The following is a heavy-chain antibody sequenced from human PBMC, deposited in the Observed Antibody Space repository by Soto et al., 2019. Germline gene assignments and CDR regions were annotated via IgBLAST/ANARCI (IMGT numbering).Heavy chain of an antibody. D-gene: IGHD2-2*01. CDR1: GYTFTSYG. CDR3: ARYCSSTSCEHDAFDI. CDR2: ISAYNGNT. Sequence: GASVKVSCKASGYTFTSYGISWVRQAPGQGLEWMGWISAYNGNTNYAQKLQGRVTMTTDTSTSTAYMELRSLRSDDTAVYYCARYCSSTSCEHDAFDIWGQGTMVTVSS. V-gene: IGHV1-18*01. J-gene: IGHJ3*02.